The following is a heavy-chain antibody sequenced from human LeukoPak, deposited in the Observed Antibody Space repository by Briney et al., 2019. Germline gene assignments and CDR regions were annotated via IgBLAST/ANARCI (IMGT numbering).Heavy chain of an antibody. Sequence: SETLSLTCAVYGGSFSGYYWSWIRQPPGKGLEWIGESGSTYYNPSLKSRVTISVDRSKNQFSLKLSSVTAADTAVYYCARRRYYYDSSAAAEAFDIWGQGTMVTVSS. CDR3: ARRRYYYDSSAAAEAFDI. D-gene: IGHD3-22*01. V-gene: IGHV4-34*01. CDR2: SGST. CDR1: GGSFSGYY. J-gene: IGHJ3*02.